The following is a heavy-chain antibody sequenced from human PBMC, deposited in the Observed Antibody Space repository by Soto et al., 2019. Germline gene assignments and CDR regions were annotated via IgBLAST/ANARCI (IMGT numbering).Heavy chain of an antibody. V-gene: IGHV3-23*01. CDR2: ISGGGSTA. CDR3: TKHSGNNWGPLGDY. Sequence: EVQLLESGGGLVQPGESLRLSCAASGFTFSTYAMSWVRQAPGKGLEWVSIISGGGSTANYAHSVKGRFTISRDNSKNTLYLQMNSLRAEDTAVYYCTKHSGNNWGPLGDYWGRGTLVTVSS. D-gene: IGHD7-27*01. CDR1: GFTFSTYA. J-gene: IGHJ4*02.